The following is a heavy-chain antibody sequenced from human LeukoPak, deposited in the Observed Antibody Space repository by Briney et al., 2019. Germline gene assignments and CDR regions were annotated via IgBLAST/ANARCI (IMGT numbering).Heavy chain of an antibody. V-gene: IGHV4-59*01. D-gene: IGHD4-17*01. CDR3: ARDRQFASYGPGPENHYYYYGMDV. J-gene: IGHJ6*02. Sequence: PSETLSLTCTVSGDSINNYYWSWIRQPPGKGLEWIGYIYYSGSANYNPFLRSQVSISVDTSKNQFSLRLTSVTAADTAVYYCARDRQFASYGPGPENHYYYYGMDVWGQGAAVTVSS. CDR1: GDSINNYY. CDR2: IYYSGSA.